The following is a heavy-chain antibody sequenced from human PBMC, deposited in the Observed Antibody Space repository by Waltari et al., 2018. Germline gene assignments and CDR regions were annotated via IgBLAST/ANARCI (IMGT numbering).Heavy chain of an antibody. Sequence: QVQLQESGPGLVKPSETLSLTCTVSGYSISSGYYWGWIRQPPGKGLEWIGSLYHSGSTYYNPSLKSRVTISVDTSKNQFSLKLSSVTAADTAVYYCARAAVTMIVVVHDAFDIWGQGTMVTVSS. D-gene: IGHD3-22*01. CDR1: GYSISSGYY. CDR2: LYHSGST. CDR3: ARAAVTMIVVVHDAFDI. J-gene: IGHJ3*02. V-gene: IGHV4-38-2*02.